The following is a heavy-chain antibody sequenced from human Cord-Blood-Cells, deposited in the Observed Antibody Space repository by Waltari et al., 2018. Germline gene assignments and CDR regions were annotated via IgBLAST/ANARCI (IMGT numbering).Heavy chain of an antibody. D-gene: IGHD3-9*01. CDR2: ISNSSSTI. CDR1: GFTFSSYS. Sequence: EVQLVESGGGLVQPGGSLRLSCAASGFTFSSYSMNWVRQAPGKGLGWVSYISNSSSTIYYADSVKGRFTISRDNAKTSLYLQMNSLRDEDTAVYYCARVLTLSSAYYFDYWGQGTLVTVSS. V-gene: IGHV3-48*02. J-gene: IGHJ4*02. CDR3: ARVLTLSSAYYFDY.